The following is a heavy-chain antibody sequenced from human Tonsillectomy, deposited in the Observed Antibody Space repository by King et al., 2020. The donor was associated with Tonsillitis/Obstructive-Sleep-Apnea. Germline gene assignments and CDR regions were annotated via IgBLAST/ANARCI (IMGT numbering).Heavy chain of an antibody. J-gene: IGHJ4*02. CDR1: GGTFSSHA. CDR3: ARDAGYCSSTTCYKPLDY. Sequence: QLVQSGAEVKKPGSSVQVSCKASGGTFSSHAINWVRQAPGQGLEWMGRIIPILHITNYAQNFQGRVTITADIFTGTAYMEVSSLRSEDTAVYYCARDAGYCSSTTCYKPLDYWGQGTLVTVSS. D-gene: IGHD2-2*02. V-gene: IGHV1-69*09. CDR2: IIPILHIT.